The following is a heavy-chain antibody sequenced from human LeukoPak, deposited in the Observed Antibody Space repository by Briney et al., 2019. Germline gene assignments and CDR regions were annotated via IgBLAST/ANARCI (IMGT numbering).Heavy chain of an antibody. CDR3: ASQEGDFWSGYYTWGPIDY. J-gene: IGHJ4*02. CDR2: ISYDGSNK. CDR1: GFTFSSYA. D-gene: IGHD3-3*01. Sequence: GRSLRLSCAASGFTFSSYAMHWVRQAPGKGLEWVAVISYDGSNKYYADSVKGRFTISRDNSKNTLYLQMNSLRAEDTAVYYCASQEGDFWSGYYTWGPIDYWGQGTLVTVSS. V-gene: IGHV3-30-3*01.